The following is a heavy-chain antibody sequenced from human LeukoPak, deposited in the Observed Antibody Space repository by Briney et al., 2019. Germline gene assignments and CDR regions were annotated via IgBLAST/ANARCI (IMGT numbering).Heavy chain of an antibody. Sequence: SETLSLTCAVSGGSINNYYWGWIRQPPGKGLEWIGYIYYSGSTNYNPSLKSRVTISVDTSKNEFSLRLSPVTAADTAVYYCARRQYCTSSRCFLAFDIWGQGTMVTVSP. J-gene: IGHJ3*02. CDR3: ARRQYCTSSRCFLAFDI. D-gene: IGHD2-2*01. CDR2: IYYSGST. CDR1: GGSINNYY. V-gene: IGHV4-59*08.